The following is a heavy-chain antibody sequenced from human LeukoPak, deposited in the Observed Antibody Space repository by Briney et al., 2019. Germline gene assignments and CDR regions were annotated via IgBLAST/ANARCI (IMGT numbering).Heavy chain of an antibody. CDR1: GYSFTSYW. V-gene: IGHV5-51*01. Sequence: GESLKFSCKGSGYSFTSYWIAWVGQMPGKGLEGMGIIYPGDSDTRYSPSFQGHVTISADKSISTAYLQWSSLKASDTAMYYCARRDYYYGMDVWGQGTTVTVSS. J-gene: IGHJ6*02. CDR3: ARRDYYYGMDV. CDR2: IYPGDSDT.